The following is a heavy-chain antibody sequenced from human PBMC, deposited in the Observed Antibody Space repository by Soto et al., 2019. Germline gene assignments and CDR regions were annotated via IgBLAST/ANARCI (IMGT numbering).Heavy chain of an antibody. V-gene: IGHV5-51*01. Sequence: GESLKISCQGSGYNFAGYWIAWVRQMPGKGLELMGIIYPSDSDTRYRPSFQGQVTISADKSISSAYLQWSSLRASDTAMYYCARGGVSTRTFDYWGQGTPVTVSS. CDR2: IYPSDSDT. D-gene: IGHD3-3*01. CDR1: GYNFAGYW. CDR3: ARGGVSTRTFDY. J-gene: IGHJ4*02.